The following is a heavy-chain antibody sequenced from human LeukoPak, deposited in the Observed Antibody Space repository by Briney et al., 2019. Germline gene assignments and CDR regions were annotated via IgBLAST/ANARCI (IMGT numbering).Heavy chain of an antibody. Sequence: SETLSLTCTVSGGSISSYYWGWIRHPPGKGLEWIGYIYDSGSTNHNPSLKSRVTISVDTSKNQLSLKLSSVTAADTAVYYCASTYRSSWPSFDYWGQGTLVTVSS. D-gene: IGHD6-13*01. CDR2: IYDSGST. V-gene: IGHV4-59*01. CDR3: ASTYRSSWPSFDY. CDR1: GGSISSYY. J-gene: IGHJ4*02.